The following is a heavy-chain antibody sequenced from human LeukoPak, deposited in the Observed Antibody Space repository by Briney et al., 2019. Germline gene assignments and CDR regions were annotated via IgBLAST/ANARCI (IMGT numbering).Heavy chain of an antibody. CDR3: AKDRVAVATPLSAFDI. J-gene: IGHJ3*02. CDR2: ISWNSGSI. D-gene: IGHD6-19*01. V-gene: IGHV3-9*03. Sequence: GXSLRLSCAASGFTFDDYAMHWVRQAPGKGLEWVSGISWNSGSIGYADSVKGRFTISRDNAKNSLYLQMNSLRAEDMALYYCAKDRVAVATPLSAFDIWGQGTMVTVSS. CDR1: GFTFDDYA.